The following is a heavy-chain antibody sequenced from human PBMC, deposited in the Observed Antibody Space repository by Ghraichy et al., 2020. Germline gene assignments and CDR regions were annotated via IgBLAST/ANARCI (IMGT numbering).Heavy chain of an antibody. Sequence: GGSLRLSCATSGFSFRDYTMHWVRQAPGMGLEFVSEIDKNGDKIYYANSVKGRFIITRDNSRNTLYLHMGSLRPEDRAVYYCARRDYYGSGHLDFWGQGTLVTVSS. CDR1: GFSFRDYT. CDR2: IDKNGDKI. V-gene: IGHV3-64*01. J-gene: IGHJ4*02. D-gene: IGHD3-10*01. CDR3: ARRDYYGSGHLDF.